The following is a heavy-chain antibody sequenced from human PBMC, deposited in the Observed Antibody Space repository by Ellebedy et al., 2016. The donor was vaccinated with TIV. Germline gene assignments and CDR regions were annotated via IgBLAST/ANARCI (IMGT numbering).Heavy chain of an antibody. D-gene: IGHD4-17*01. CDR1: GFTFSSYA. J-gene: IGHJ4*02. CDR3: ARDGAVTTVFDY. V-gene: IGHV3-30*04. CDR2: ISYDGRNK. Sequence: GESLKISCAASGFTFSSYAMHWVRQAPGKGLEWVAVISYDGRNKYYADSAKGRFTISRDNSKNTLYLQMNSLRTDDTAVYYCARDGAVTTVFDYWGQGTLVTVSS.